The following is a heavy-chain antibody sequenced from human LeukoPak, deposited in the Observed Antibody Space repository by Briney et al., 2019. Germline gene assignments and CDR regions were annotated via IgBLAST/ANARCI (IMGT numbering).Heavy chain of an antibody. CDR2: IYYSGGT. D-gene: IGHD2/OR15-2a*01. Sequence: KPSETLSLTCTVSGGSISSSSYYGGWIRQSRGRGLEWIVTIYYSGGTYYNPPPKRRLPISVAPSKHELSLKLSSVTAADTAVYYCATNSYSTTKQEHDYWGQGTLVTVSS. J-gene: IGHJ4*02. V-gene: IGHV4-39*01. CDR3: ATNSYSTTKQEHDY. CDR1: GGSISSSSYY.